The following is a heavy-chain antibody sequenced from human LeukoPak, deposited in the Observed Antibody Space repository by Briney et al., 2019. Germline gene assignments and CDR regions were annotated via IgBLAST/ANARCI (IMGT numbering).Heavy chain of an antibody. V-gene: IGHV1-69*13. CDR1: GGTFSSYA. CDR2: IIPIFGTA. D-gene: IGHD2-15*01. Sequence: ASVKVSCKASGGTFSSYAISWVRQAPRQGLEWMGGIIPIFGTANYAQKFQGRVTITADESTSTAYMELSSLRSEDTAVYYCARDPGASVVAATHWFDPWGQGTLVTVSS. CDR3: ARDPGASVVAATHWFDP. J-gene: IGHJ5*02.